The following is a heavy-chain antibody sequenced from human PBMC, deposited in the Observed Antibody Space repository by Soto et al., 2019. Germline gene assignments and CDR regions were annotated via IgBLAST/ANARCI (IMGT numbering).Heavy chain of an antibody. J-gene: IGHJ2*01. CDR1: GGSISSYY. Sequence: QVQLQESGPGLVKPSETLSLTCTVSGGSISSYYWSWIRQPPGKGLEWIGYIYYSGSTNYNPSLKSRVTISVDTSKNQFSLKLSSVTAADTAVYYCARPGYYVPYWYFDLWGRGTLVTVSS. CDR3: ARPGYYVPYWYFDL. D-gene: IGHD3-10*02. V-gene: IGHV4-59*08. CDR2: IYYSGST.